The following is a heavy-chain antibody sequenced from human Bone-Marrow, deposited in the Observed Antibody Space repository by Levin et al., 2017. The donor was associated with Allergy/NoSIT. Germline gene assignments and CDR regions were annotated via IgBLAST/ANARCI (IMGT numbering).Heavy chain of an antibody. D-gene: IGHD3-3*01. J-gene: IGHJ6*03. V-gene: IGHV3-23*01. CDR1: GFTFRDYA. CDR2: ISGTYGST. CDR3: AKLGGDFWSGYLGRTGPTYSSSYMDV. Sequence: PGGSLRLSCAASGFTFRDYAMSWVRQAPGKGLEWVSGISGTYGSTYYAGSVKGRFAISRDNSKRTLYLQMNILRADDTAVYYCAKLGGDFWSGYLGRTGPTYSSSYMDVWGKGTTVTVSS.